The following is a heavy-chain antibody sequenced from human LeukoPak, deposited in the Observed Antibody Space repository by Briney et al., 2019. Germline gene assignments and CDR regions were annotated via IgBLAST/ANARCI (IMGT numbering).Heavy chain of an antibody. CDR2: ISAYNGNT. Sequence: ASVKVSCKASGYTFTSYGISWVRQAPGQGLEWMGWISAYNGNTNYAQKLQGRVTMTTDTSTSTAYMELRSLRSDDTAVYYCAREAPEAGYSYGYYYYGKDVWGQGTTVTVSS. D-gene: IGHD5-18*01. CDR3: AREAPEAGYSYGYYYYGKDV. CDR1: GYTFTSYG. V-gene: IGHV1-18*01. J-gene: IGHJ6*02.